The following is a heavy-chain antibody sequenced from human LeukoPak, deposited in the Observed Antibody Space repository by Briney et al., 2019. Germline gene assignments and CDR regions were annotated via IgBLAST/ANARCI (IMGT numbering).Heavy chain of an antibody. D-gene: IGHD6-13*01. J-gene: IGHJ5*02. CDR2: ISAYNGNT. V-gene: IGHV1-18*04. CDR1: GYTFTNYG. Sequence: GASVKVSCKASGYTFTNYGISWVRQAPGQGLEWMGWISAYNGNTNYAQKLQGRVTMTTDTSTSTAHMELRSLRSDDTAVYYCARVAVAAAGNWFDPWGQGTLVTVSS. CDR3: ARVAVAAAGNWFDP.